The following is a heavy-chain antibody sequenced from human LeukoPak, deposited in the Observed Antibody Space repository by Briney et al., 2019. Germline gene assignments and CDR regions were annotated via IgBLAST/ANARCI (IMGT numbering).Heavy chain of an antibody. Sequence: PGRSLRLSCAASGFTFSSYAMHWVRQAPGKGLEWVALMSFDGSNKYYADSVKGRFTTSRDNSKNTLYLQMNSLRPEDTAVYYCAGDSIRGGWYGGVDYWGQGTLVTVSS. J-gene: IGHJ4*02. CDR2: MSFDGSNK. CDR1: GFTFSSYA. CDR3: AGDSIRGGWYGGVDY. V-gene: IGHV3-30-3*01. D-gene: IGHD6-19*01.